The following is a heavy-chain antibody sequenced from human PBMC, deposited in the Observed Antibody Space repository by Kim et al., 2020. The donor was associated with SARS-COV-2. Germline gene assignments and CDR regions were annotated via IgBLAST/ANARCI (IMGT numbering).Heavy chain of an antibody. CDR2: IYYSGST. V-gene: IGHV4-59*01. J-gene: IGHJ6*02. D-gene: IGHD3-10*01. Sequence: SETLSLTCTVSGGSISSYYWSWIRQPPGKGLEWIGYIYYSGSTNYNPSLKSRVTISVDTSKNQFSLKLSSVTAADTAVYYCARDNTMVRGVTGLYYYYGMDVWGQGTTVTVSS. CDR1: GGSISSYY. CDR3: ARDNTMVRGVTGLYYYYGMDV.